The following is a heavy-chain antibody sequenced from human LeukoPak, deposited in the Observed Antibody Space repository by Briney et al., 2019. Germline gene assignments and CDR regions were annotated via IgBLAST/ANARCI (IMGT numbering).Heavy chain of an antibody. CDR1: GGSISSSSYY. Sequence: SETLSLTCTVSGGSISSSSYYWGWIRQPPGKGLEWIGGIYYSGSTYYNPSLKSRVTISVDTSKNQFSLKLSSVTAADTAVYYCARDRKGSSGWYGNWFDPWGQGTLVTVSS. J-gene: IGHJ5*02. CDR3: ARDRKGSSGWYGNWFDP. D-gene: IGHD6-19*01. V-gene: IGHV4-39*07. CDR2: IYYSGST.